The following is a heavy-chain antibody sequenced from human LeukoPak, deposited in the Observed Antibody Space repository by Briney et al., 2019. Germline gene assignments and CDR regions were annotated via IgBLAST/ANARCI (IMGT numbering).Heavy chain of an antibody. CDR1: GFTFSSYA. CDR2: ISGSGGST. Sequence: PGGSLRLSCAASGFTFSSYAMSWVRQAPGKGLEWVSAISGSGGSTYYADSVKGRFTISRDNAKNSLYLQMNSLRAEDTAVYYCAAMVNLNYYYYGMDVWGQGTTVTVSS. J-gene: IGHJ6*02. D-gene: IGHD5-18*01. V-gene: IGHV3-23*01. CDR3: AAMVNLNYYYYGMDV.